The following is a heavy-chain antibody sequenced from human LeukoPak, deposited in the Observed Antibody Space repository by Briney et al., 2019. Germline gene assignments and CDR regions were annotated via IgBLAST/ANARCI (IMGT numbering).Heavy chain of an antibody. J-gene: IGHJ4*02. Sequence: PGGSLRLSCAASGFTFSSYSMNWVRQAPGKGLEWVSYISSSSSIIHYADSVKGRFTISRDNAKNSLYLQMNSLRDEDTAVYYCARGYNDFWSGSQFVSWGQGTLVIVSS. CDR3: ARGYNDFWSGSQFVS. CDR1: GFTFSSYS. CDR2: ISSSSSII. V-gene: IGHV3-48*02. D-gene: IGHD3-3*01.